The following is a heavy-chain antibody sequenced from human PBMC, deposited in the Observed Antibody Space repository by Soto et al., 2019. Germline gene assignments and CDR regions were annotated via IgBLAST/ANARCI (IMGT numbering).Heavy chain of an antibody. CDR3: ARGLAVRGSYGLDV. Sequence: SATRSITCAGSGASISRGGSSWSWIRQAPGTGLEWIGYIYHNGITNYNPSLKSRVTISVDKSQNQFSLSLNFVTAADTAVYYCARGLAVRGSYGLDVWGQGTTVTVSS. CDR2: IYHNGIT. V-gene: IGHV4-30-2*01. D-gene: IGHD3-10*01. J-gene: IGHJ6*02. CDR1: GASISRGGSS.